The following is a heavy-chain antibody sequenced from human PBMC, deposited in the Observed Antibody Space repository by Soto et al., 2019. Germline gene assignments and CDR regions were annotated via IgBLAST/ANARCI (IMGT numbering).Heavy chain of an antibody. CDR2: IRPYSGNK. D-gene: IGHD5-12*01. CDR1: VYMFGNYG. V-gene: IGHV1-18*01. CDR3: AMVDNYATPTPQDV. Sequence: QVQLVQSGDEVRKPGSSVKVSCKASVYMFGNYGIAWGCQARGQGLGWFGWIRPYSGNKHYASKVQGRLTMTTDTKKSTAYKDMGRRTYGDTVEYYGAMVDNYATPTPQDVWGQGTTVTVSS. J-gene: IGHJ6*02.